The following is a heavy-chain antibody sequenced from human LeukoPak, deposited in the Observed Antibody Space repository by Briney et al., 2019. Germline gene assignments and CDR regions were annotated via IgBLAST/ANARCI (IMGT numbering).Heavy chain of an antibody. CDR3: ARLAAAGTFGYYYYYMDV. J-gene: IGHJ6*03. V-gene: IGHV4-34*01. CDR2: INHSGST. CDR1: GGSFSGYY. D-gene: IGHD6-13*01. Sequence: RPSETLSLTCAVYGGSFSGYYWSWIRQPPGKGLEWIGEINHSGSTNYNPSLKSRVTISVDTSKNQFSLKLSSVTAADTAVYYCARLAAAGTFGYYYYYMDVWGKGTTVTISS.